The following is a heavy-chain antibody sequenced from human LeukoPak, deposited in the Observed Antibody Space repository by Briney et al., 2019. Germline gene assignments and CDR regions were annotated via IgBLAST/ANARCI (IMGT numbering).Heavy chain of an antibody. CDR1: GFTFSSYG. CDR3: VKAPRGYSFGTGDS. Sequence: GGSLRLSCAASGFTFSSYGMHWVRQAPGKGLQWVALISHDGSNKYYADSVRGRFTISRDNSKNTLYLQMNSLRAEDTAVYYCVKAPRGYSFGTGDSWGQGTLVTVSS. J-gene: IGHJ4*02. D-gene: IGHD5-18*01. CDR2: ISHDGSNK. V-gene: IGHV3-30*18.